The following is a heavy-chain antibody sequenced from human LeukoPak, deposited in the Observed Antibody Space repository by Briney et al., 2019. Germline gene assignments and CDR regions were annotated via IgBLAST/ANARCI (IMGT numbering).Heavy chain of an antibody. CDR2: ISWNSGSI. J-gene: IGHJ6*03. CDR3: ASAREVQPSAPVVPAGYYYCYMDV. Sequence: PGRSLRLSCAASGFTFDDYAMHWVRQAPGKGLEWVSGISWNSGSIGYADSVKGRFTISRDNSKNTLYLQMNSLRAEDTAVYYCASAREVQPSAPVVPAGYYYCYMDVWGKGTTVTVSS. V-gene: IGHV3-9*01. CDR1: GFTFDDYA. D-gene: IGHD2-2*01.